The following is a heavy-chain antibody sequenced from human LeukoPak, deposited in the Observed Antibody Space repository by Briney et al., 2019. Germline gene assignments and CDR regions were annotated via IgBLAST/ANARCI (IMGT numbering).Heavy chain of an antibody. D-gene: IGHD6-6*01. CDR3: TRDLHDHSSSSI. CDR1: GFTFGEYG. Sequence: GRSLRLSCSDTGFTFGEYGVSWFRQAPGKGMEWVGFIRSKAYGGTTEYAASVKGRFTISRDDSKSIAYLQMNSLKTEDTAVYYCTRDLHDHSSSSIWGQGTLVTVSS. J-gene: IGHJ4*02. CDR2: IRSKAYGGTT. V-gene: IGHV3-49*03.